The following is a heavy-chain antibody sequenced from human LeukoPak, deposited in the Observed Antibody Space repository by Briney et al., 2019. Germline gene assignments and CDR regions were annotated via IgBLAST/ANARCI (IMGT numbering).Heavy chain of an antibody. CDR3: ARVVAAAAAWFDP. D-gene: IGHD6-13*01. Sequence: GGSLRLSCAASGFTFSSYWMSWVRQAPGKGLEWVANIKQDGSEKYYVDSVKGRFTISRDNAKNSLYLQMNSLRAEDTAVYYCARVVAAAAAWFDPWGQGTLVTVSS. V-gene: IGHV3-7*01. CDR2: IKQDGSEK. J-gene: IGHJ5*02. CDR1: GFTFSSYW.